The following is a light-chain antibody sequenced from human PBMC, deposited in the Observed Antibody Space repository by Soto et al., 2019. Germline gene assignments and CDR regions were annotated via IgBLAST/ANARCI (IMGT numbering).Light chain of an antibody. V-gene: IGKV3-20*01. CDR2: AAS. CDR1: QSVSSTY. CDR3: QQYGSSSWT. J-gene: IGKJ1*01. Sequence: EIVLTQSPGTLSLSPGERATLSCRASQSVSSTYLAWYQQKPCQAPRLLIYAASSRATGIPDRFSGSGSGTDFTLTISRMEPEDFAVYYCQQYGSSSWTFGQGTKVEIK.